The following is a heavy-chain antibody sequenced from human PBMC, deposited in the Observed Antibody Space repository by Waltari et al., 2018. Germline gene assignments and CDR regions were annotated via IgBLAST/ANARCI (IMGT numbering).Heavy chain of an antibody. J-gene: IGHJ6*02. Sequence: EVQLVESGGTLVQPGRSLRLSCIGSGFSFGDYAMSWFRQAPGKGLEWVCLIRNKAYGETTECAASVKGRFTMSRDDSKSIAYLEMNSLKTADTAVYYCTRDTRQSGTSRPYYYYGFDVWGQGTTVTVSS. V-gene: IGHV3-49*03. D-gene: IGHD1-26*01. CDR3: TRDTRQSGTSRPYYYYGFDV. CDR2: IRNKAYGETT. CDR1: GFSFGDYA.